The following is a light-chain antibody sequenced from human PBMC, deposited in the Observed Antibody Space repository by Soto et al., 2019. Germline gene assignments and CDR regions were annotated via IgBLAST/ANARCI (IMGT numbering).Light chain of an antibody. CDR2: KAS. Sequence: DIQMTQSRSSLSASVGDRVTITCRDSQSISSWLAWYQQKPGKAPKLLIYKASSLESVVPSRFSGSGSGTDFTLTISRLDPEDFAVYYCQQYGSSPSFGQGTKVDIK. CDR1: QSISSW. V-gene: IGKV1-5*03. CDR3: QQYGSSPS. J-gene: IGKJ1*01.